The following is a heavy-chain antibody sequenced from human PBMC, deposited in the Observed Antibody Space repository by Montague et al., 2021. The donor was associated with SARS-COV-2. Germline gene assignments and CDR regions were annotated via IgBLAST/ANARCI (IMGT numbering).Heavy chain of an antibody. CDR1: GGSVGSSD. Sequence: SETLSLTCTVSGGSVGSSDWVWIRHSPGKGLELICYCYSVWSTDYNPSLKIRATISRDTSKNQFSLKVRSVTAADTDVYYCARETMTADAFDIWGQGTMVTVSS. CDR3: ARETMTADAFDI. D-gene: IGHD1-14*01. CDR2: CYSVWST. J-gene: IGHJ3*02. V-gene: IGHV4-59*02.